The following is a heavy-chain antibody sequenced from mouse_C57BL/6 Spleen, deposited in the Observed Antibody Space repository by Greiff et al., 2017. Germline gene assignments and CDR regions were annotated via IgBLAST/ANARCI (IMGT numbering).Heavy chain of an antibody. CDR3: ASPYYYGSSYGAMDY. CDR2: IDPSDSYT. V-gene: IGHV1-50*01. CDR1: GYTFTSYW. D-gene: IGHD1-1*01. J-gene: IGHJ4*01. Sequence: QVQLQQPGAELVKPGASVKLSCKASGYTFTSYWMQWVKQRPGQGLEWIGEIDPSDSYTNSNQKFKGKATLTVDTSSSTAYMQLSSLTSEDSAVYYCASPYYYGSSYGAMDYWGQGTSVTVSS.